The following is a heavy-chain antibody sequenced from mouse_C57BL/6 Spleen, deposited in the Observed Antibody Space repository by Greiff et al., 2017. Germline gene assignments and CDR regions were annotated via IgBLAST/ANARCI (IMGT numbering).Heavy chain of an antibody. CDR2: IYWDDDK. J-gene: IGHJ3*01. CDR3: ALYGNYWFAY. CDR1: GFSLSTSGMG. Sequence: VKLMESGPGILQSSQTLSLTCSFSGFSLSTSGMGVSWIRQPSGKGLEWLAHIYWDDDKRYNPSLKSRRTISKDTSRKQVFLKITSVDTADTATYFCALYGNYWFAYWGQGTLVTVSA. D-gene: IGHD2-1*01. V-gene: IGHV8-12*01.